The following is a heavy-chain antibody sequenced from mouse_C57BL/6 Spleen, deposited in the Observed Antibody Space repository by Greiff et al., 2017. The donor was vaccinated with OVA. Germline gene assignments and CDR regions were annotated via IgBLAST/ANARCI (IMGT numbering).Heavy chain of an antibody. CDR3: ARYYYGSVYYFYY. J-gene: IGHJ2*01. CDR1: GFTFTDYY. D-gene: IGHD1-1*01. V-gene: IGHV7-3*01. CDR2: IRNKANGYTT. Sequence: EVMLVESGGGLVQPGGSLSLSCAASGFTFTDYYMSWVRQPPGKALEWLGFIRNKANGYTTEYSASVKGRFTISRDNSQSILYLQMNALRAEDSATYYCARYYYGSVYYFYYWGQGTTLTVSS.